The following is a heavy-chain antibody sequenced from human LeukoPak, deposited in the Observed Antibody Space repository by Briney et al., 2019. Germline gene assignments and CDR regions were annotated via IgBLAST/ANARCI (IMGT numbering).Heavy chain of an antibody. J-gene: IGHJ3*02. CDR3: AREVIVVVIAHDAFDI. CDR2: INTNTGNP. V-gene: IGHV7-4-1*02. D-gene: IGHD3-22*01. Sequence: ASVKVSCKASGYTFTSYAMNWVRQAPGQGLEWMGWINTNTGNPTYAQGFTGRFVFPLDTSVSTAYLQISSLKAEDTAVYYCAREVIVVVIAHDAFDIWGQGTMVTVSS. CDR1: GYTFTSYA.